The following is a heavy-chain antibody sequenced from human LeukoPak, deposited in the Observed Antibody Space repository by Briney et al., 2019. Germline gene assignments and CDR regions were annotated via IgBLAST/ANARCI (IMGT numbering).Heavy chain of an antibody. V-gene: IGHV7-4-1*02. CDR1: GYTFTGYY. CDR3: ARGLVITADTDYYYYMDV. CDR2: INTNTGNP. D-gene: IGHD3-22*01. J-gene: IGHJ6*03. Sequence: ASVKVSCKASGYTFTGYYMHWVRQAPGQGLEWMGWINTNTGNPTYAQGFTGRFVFSLDTSVSTAYLQISSLKAEDTAVYYCARGLVITADTDYYYYMDVWGKGTTVTVSS.